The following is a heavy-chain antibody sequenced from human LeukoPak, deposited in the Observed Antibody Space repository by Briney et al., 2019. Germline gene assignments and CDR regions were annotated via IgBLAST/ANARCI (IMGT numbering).Heavy chain of an antibody. CDR2: IPSSGST. D-gene: IGHD3-22*01. CDR3: ARGPYSYDSSCAFDI. J-gene: IGHJ3*02. Sequence: SETLSPTWTVPGDSISSGDYYWSWIRQPAGKGLEWIGRIPSSGSTNYNPSLKSQVTISVDTSKNQFSLKLSSVTAADTAVYFCARGPYSYDSSCAFDIWGQGTMVTVSS. CDR1: GDSISSGDYY. V-gene: IGHV4-61*02.